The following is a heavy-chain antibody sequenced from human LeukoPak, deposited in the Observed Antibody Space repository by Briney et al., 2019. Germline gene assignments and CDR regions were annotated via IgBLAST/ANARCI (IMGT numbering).Heavy chain of an antibody. CDR3: ARGSGSYPPLDY. CDR2: TYTSGST. Sequence: SETLSLTCTVSGGSVSGYHWSWVRKPAGKGLEWIGRTYTSGSTNYNPSLKSRVTMSVDTSKNQFSLELSSVTAADTAVYYCARGSGSYPPLDYWGQGTLVTVSS. CDR1: GGSVSGYH. J-gene: IGHJ4*02. V-gene: IGHV4-4*07. D-gene: IGHD3-10*01.